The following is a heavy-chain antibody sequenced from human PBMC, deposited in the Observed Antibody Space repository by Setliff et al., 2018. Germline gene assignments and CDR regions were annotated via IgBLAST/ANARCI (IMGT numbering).Heavy chain of an antibody. CDR3: AGGGRYCGGDCYQDDAFDI. J-gene: IGHJ3*02. V-gene: IGHV4-34*01. Sequence: SETLSLTCAVYGGSFSGHHWCWIRQPPWKGLEWIGEINHSGSANYNPSLKSRVTISLDTSKKQFSLHLNSVTAADTAMYYCAGGGRYCGGDCYQDDAFDIWGQGTMVT. CDR2: INHSGSA. D-gene: IGHD2-21*02. CDR1: GGSFSGHH.